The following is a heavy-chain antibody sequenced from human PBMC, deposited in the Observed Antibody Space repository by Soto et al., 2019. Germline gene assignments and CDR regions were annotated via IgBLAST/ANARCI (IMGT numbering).Heavy chain of an antibody. D-gene: IGHD3-10*01. Sequence: QVQLVESGGGVVQPGRSLRLSCAASGFTFSSYGMHWVRQAPGKGLEWVAVIWYDGSNKYYADSVKGRFTISRDNSKNTLYLQMNSLRAEDTAVYYCARDPGDYGSGIETNNNYFDYWGQGTLVTVSS. CDR3: ARDPGDYGSGIETNNNYFDY. CDR1: GFTFSSYG. J-gene: IGHJ4*02. V-gene: IGHV3-33*01. CDR2: IWYDGSNK.